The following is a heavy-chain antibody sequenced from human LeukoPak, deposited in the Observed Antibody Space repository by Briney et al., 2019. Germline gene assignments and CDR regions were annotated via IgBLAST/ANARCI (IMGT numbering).Heavy chain of an antibody. CDR3: ASHYCSSPNCHEGADWFDP. V-gene: IGHV4-39*01. J-gene: IGHJ5*02. CDR2: FYYSGST. CDR1: GGSISSSSYY. D-gene: IGHD2-2*01. Sequence: SETLSLTCTVSGGSISSSSYYWGWVRQPPGRGLEWIGSFYYSGSTYYNPSLKRRVTISVDTSKNQFSLKLSSVTAADTAVYFCASHYCSSPNCHEGADWFDPWGQGTLVTVSS.